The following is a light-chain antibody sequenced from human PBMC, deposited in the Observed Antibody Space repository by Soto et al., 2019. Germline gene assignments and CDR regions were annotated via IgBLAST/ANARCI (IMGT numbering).Light chain of an antibody. J-gene: IGLJ2*01. CDR1: SSDVGGYNY. CDR3: SSYTSGSTRVV. Sequence: QSALTQPASVSGSPGQSITISCTGTSSDVGGYNYVSWYQQHPGKAPKVMIYDVTKRPSGISHRSSGSKSGNTASLTISGLQVEDEADYYCSSYTSGSTRVVFGGGTKVTVL. CDR2: DVT. V-gene: IGLV2-14*03.